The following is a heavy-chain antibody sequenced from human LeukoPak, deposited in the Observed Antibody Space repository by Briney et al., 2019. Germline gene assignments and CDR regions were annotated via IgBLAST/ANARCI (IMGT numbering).Heavy chain of an antibody. J-gene: IGHJ4*02. Sequence: GASVKVSCKVSGYTLTELSMHWVRQAPGKGLEWMGGFDPEDGETIYAQKFQGRVTMTRDTSTSTVYMELSSLRSEDTAVYYCARDGDYDFWSGYSDYWGQGTLVTVSS. CDR1: GYTLTELS. CDR2: FDPEDGET. D-gene: IGHD3-3*01. CDR3: ARDGDYDFWSGYSDY. V-gene: IGHV1-24*01.